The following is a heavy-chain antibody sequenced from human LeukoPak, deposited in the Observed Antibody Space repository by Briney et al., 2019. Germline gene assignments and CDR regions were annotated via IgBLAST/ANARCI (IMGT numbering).Heavy chain of an antibody. CDR3: AKVSNYDSSGYTY. J-gene: IGHJ4*02. Sequence: PGGSLRLSCAASGFTFSSYSMNWVRQAPGKGLEWDSAISGSGGSTYYADSVKGRFTISRDNSKNTLYLQMNSLRAEDTAVYYCAKVSNYDSSGYTYWGQGTLVTVSS. CDR1: GFTFSSYS. V-gene: IGHV3-23*01. CDR2: ISGSGGST. D-gene: IGHD3-22*01.